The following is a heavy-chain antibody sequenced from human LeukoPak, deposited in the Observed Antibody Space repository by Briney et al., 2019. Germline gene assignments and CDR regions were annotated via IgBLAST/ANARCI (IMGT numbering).Heavy chain of an antibody. CDR1: GFTFSDYS. V-gene: IGHV3-21*01. CDR2: ITSAGGYT. J-gene: IGHJ6*03. Sequence: PGGSLRLSCGASGFTFSDYSMNWVRQAPGKGLAWVASITSAGGYTYYADSVKGRFTISRDNAQNSLFLQMNSLRAEETAVYFCATSGGFVLPNAITGNWYMDVWGRGTSVTVSS. CDR3: ATSGGFVLPNAITGNWYMDV. D-gene: IGHD2-2*01.